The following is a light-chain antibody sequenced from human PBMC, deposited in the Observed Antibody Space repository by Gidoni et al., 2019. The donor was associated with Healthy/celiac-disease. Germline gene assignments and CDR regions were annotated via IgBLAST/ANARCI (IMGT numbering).Light chain of an antibody. CDR2: GAS. V-gene: IGKV3-15*01. CDR3: QNPAMYT. J-gene: IGKJ2*01. Sequence: EILMTQSPATLSVSPGERATLSCRASQSVISNLAWYHQNPGQAPRLLISGASTRATGIPARCSGSGSGTEFTRTISSLQSEDFAVYYCQNPAMYTFGQGTKLEIK. CDR1: QSVISN.